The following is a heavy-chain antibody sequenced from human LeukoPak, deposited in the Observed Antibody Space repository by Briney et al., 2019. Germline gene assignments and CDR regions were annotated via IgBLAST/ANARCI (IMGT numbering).Heavy chain of an antibody. J-gene: IGHJ4*02. V-gene: IGHV4-59*08. CDR1: GFSISTCY. Sequence: PSETLSLTCTVSGFSISTCYWRWIGQPPGKEREWMGYLSDGGATSYNPSLKGRVTISVDSPKNRFSLRLTSLTAVDTALYYCARHGGTLDYFDYWGPGSLVTVSS. CDR2: LSDGGAT. CDR3: ARHGGTLDYFDY. D-gene: IGHD1-26*01.